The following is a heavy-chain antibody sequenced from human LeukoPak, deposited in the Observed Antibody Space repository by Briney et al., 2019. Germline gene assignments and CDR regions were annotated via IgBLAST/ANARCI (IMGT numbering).Heavy chain of an antibody. V-gene: IGHV5-51*01. J-gene: IGHJ4*02. D-gene: IGHD3-16*01. CDR3: ARRGGAADFDY. Sequence: GESLKISCQGSGYTFTSFWIAWVRQVPGKGLEYMGIIFPPDSTTTYNPSFQGQVTMSVDKSISTAYLQWSSLNASDTAMYYCARRGGAADFDYWGQGTLVTVSS. CDR1: GYTFTSFW. CDR2: IFPPDSTT.